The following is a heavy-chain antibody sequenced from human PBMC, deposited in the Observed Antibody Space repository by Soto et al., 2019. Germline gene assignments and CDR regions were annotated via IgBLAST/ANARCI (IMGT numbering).Heavy chain of an antibody. V-gene: IGHV4-59*01. CDR2: IYYSGST. CDR1: GGSISGYY. CDR3: ARGSGGLDAFDI. J-gene: IGHJ3*02. Sequence: KPSETLSLTCTVSGGSISGYYWSWIRQPPGKGLEWIGYIYYSGSTNYNPSLKSRVTLSVDTSKNQFSLKLASLTAADTAVYYCARGSGGLDAFDIWGQGTMVTVSS.